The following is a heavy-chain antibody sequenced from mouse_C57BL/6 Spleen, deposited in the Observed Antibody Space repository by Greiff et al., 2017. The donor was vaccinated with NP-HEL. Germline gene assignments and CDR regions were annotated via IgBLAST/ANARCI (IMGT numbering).Heavy chain of an antibody. CDR1: GFTFSDYY. V-gene: IGHV5-16*01. Sequence: EVKVVESEGGLVQPGSSMKLSCTASGFTFSDYYMAWVRQVPEKGLEWVANINYDGSSTYYLDSLKSRFIISRDNAKNILYLQMSSLKSEDTATYYCARAGTHFDYWGQGTTLTVSS. CDR2: INYDGSST. J-gene: IGHJ2*01. D-gene: IGHD1-1*01. CDR3: ARAGTHFDY.